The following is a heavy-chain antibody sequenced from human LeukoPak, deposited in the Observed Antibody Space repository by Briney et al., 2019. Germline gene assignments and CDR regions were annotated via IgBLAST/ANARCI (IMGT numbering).Heavy chain of an antibody. CDR2: ISSSSSTI. V-gene: IGHV3-48*02. J-gene: IGHJ4*02. Sequence: GGSLRLSCAVSGFTFSRSSMNWVRQAPGKGLEWVSYISSSSSTIYYADSVRGRFTISRDHAKNSLYLQMNSLRDEDTAVYYCARGVFGAWALDYWGQGTLVTVSS. CDR3: ARGVFGAWALDY. CDR1: GFTFSRSS. D-gene: IGHD2-21*02.